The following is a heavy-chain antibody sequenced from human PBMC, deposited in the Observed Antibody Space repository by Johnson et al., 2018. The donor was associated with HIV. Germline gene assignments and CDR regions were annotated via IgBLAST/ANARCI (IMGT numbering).Heavy chain of an antibody. CDR3: AKGMWGHDAFDI. Sequence: MQLVEPGGGLVQPGGSLRLSCAASGFTFITYWMSWVRQAPGKGLEWVANIKQDGSEKYYVGSVKGRFTISRDNAKNSLYLQMNSLRAEDTAVYYCAKGMWGHDAFDIWGQGTMVTVSS. D-gene: IGHD1-26*01. CDR2: IKQDGSEK. CDR1: GFTFITYW. J-gene: IGHJ3*02. V-gene: IGHV3-7*01.